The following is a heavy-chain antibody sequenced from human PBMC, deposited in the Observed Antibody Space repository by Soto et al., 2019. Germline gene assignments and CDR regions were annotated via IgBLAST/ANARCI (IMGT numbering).Heavy chain of an antibody. CDR2: IYYSGST. Sequence: QVQLQESGPGLVKPSETLSLTCTVSGGSISSYYWSWIRPPPGKGLECIGYIYYSGSTNYNPSLKSRVTISVETSNNHFSLKLSSVTAADSAVYYCARLHYGPATGRFDPWGQGTLVTVSS. V-gene: IGHV4-59*08. D-gene: IGHD3-16*01. J-gene: IGHJ5*02. CDR1: GGSISSYY. CDR3: ARLHYGPATGRFDP.